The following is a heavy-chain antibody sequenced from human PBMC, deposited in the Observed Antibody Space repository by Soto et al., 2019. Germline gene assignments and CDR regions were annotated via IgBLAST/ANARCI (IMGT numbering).Heavy chain of an antibody. D-gene: IGHD2-21*01. V-gene: IGHV1-18*01. J-gene: IGHJ1*01. Sequence: QAPGQGLEWMGWISAYNGNTNYAQKLQGRVTMTTDTSTSTAYMELRSLRSDDTAVYFCGSTLHRDLDALRGQRTLVLVS. CDR3: GSTLHRDLDAL. CDR2: ISAYNGNT.